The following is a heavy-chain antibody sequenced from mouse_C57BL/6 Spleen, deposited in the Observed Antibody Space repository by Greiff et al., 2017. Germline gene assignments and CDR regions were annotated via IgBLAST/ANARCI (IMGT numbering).Heavy chain of an antibody. Sequence: VQLKESGGDLVKPGGSLKLSCEASGFTFSSYGMSWVRQTPDKRLEWVATISSGGSYTYYPASVKGRFTISRDNAKNSLYLQMSSLKSEDTAMYYCARRYDAYAMDYWGQGTSVTVSS. CDR1: GFTFSSYG. D-gene: IGHD2-12*01. V-gene: IGHV5-6*01. CDR3: ARRYDAYAMDY. J-gene: IGHJ4*01. CDR2: ISSGGSYT.